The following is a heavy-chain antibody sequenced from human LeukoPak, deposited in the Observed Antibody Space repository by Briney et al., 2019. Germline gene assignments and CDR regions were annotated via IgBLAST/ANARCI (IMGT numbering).Heavy chain of an antibody. D-gene: IGHD4-17*01. CDR3: ARGGGDYVFGDAFDI. Sequence: PSETLSLTCTVSGGSISSGDYYWSWIRQPPGKGLEWIGYIYYSGSTYYNPSLKSRVTISVDTSKNQFSLKLSSVTAADTAVYYCARGGGDYVFGDAFDIWGQGTMVTVSS. CDR2: IYYSGST. V-gene: IGHV4-30-4*01. J-gene: IGHJ3*02. CDR1: GGSISSGDYY.